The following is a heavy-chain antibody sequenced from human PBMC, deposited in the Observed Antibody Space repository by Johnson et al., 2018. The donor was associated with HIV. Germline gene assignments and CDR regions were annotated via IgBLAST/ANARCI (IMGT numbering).Heavy chain of an antibody. CDR1: GFTFSNAW. V-gene: IGHV3-15*01. Sequence: VQLVESGGGLVKPGGSLRLSCAASGFTFSNAWMSWVRQAPGKGREWVGRIKSKTDGGTTDYAAPVKGRFTISRDDSKNTLYLQMNGLSDEDTADYYCVRDQGSGWPTNAFDIWGRGTRVTVSS. D-gene: IGHD6-19*01. J-gene: IGHJ3*02. CDR3: VRDQGSGWPTNAFDI. CDR2: IKSKTDGGTT.